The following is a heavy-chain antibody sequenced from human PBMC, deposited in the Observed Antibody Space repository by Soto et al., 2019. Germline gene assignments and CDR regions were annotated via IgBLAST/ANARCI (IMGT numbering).Heavy chain of an antibody. Sequence: QVQLVHSGAEMKKPGSSFKVSCQSSGGTFNTYAMNWVRQAPGQGPEWMGDISPMFGAANYARKFQGRVTITADESTCTSYMQLSSLTSEDTALYFCAREVQVHTPAFVYWGQGTLVTVSS. D-gene: IGHD3-10*01. J-gene: IGHJ4*02. CDR2: ISPMFGAA. CDR1: GGTFNTYA. V-gene: IGHV1-69*19. CDR3: AREVQVHTPAFVY.